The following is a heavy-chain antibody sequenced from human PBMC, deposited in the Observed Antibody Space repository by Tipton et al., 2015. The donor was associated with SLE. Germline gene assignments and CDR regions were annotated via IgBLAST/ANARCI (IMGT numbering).Heavy chain of an antibody. J-gene: IGHJ4*02. V-gene: IGHV4-59*11. D-gene: IGHD1-26*01. CDR3: ARDGGGTYSDC. CDR2: IYYTGST. Sequence: TLSLTCTVSGGSISSHYWSWIRQPPGKGLEWIGYIYYTGSTNYNPSLKSRVTISVDTSKNQFSLKLSSVTAADTAVYYCARDGGGTYSDCWGQGTLVTVSS. CDR1: GGSISSHY.